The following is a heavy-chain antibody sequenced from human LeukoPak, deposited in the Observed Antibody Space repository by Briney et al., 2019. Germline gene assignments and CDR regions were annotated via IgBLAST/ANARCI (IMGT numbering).Heavy chain of an antibody. CDR3: ARVGSGWYVLDY. Sequence: ASVKVSCRASGYTFTSYGISWVRQAPGQGLEWMGWISAFNGNTNYAQKPQGRVTMTTDTSTSTAYMELRSLRSDDTAVYYCARVGSGWYVLDYWGQGTLVTVSS. V-gene: IGHV1-18*01. J-gene: IGHJ4*02. CDR2: ISAFNGNT. D-gene: IGHD6-19*01. CDR1: GYTFTSYG.